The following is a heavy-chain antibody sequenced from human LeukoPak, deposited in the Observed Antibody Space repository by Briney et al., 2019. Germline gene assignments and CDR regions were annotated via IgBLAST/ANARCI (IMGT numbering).Heavy chain of an antibody. D-gene: IGHD6-13*01. J-gene: IGHJ4*02. CDR1: GFTFDDFA. CDR2: ITGDGGRT. CDR3: AKDRIAAAGTFMDY. V-gene: IGHV3-43*02. Sequence: GGSLRLSCAASGFTFDDFAMHWVRQAPGKGLDWVSLITGDGGRTYYADSAKGRFTISRDNSKNSLYLQMNSLRTEGTALYYCAKDRIAAAGTFMDYWGQGTLVTVSS.